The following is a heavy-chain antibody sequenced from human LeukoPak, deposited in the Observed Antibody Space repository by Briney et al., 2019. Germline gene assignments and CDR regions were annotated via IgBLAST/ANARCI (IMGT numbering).Heavy chain of an antibody. D-gene: IGHD1-26*01. V-gene: IGHV1-69*02. CDR3: ARLVGAKADP. J-gene: IGHJ5*02. CDR1: VSTFSSYT. CDR2: IIPILGIA. Sequence: VKVAFXASVSTFSSYTISWVRQAPGQGLKWMRRIIPILGIANYAQKFQGRVTITADKSTSTAYMELSSLRSEDTAVYYCARLVGAKADPWGQGTLVTVSS.